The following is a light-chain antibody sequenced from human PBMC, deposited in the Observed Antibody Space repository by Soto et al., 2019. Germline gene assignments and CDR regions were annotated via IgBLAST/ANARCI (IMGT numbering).Light chain of an antibody. J-gene: IGKJ1*01. CDR2: AAS. V-gene: IGKV1-8*01. Sequence: AIRMTQSPSSLSASTGDRVTITCRASQGISSYLAWYQQKPGKAPKLLIYAASTLQSGVPSRFSGSGSGTEFTLAISSLQPDDFATYYCQQYDNYRAFGQGTKVDIK. CDR3: QQYDNYRA. CDR1: QGISSY.